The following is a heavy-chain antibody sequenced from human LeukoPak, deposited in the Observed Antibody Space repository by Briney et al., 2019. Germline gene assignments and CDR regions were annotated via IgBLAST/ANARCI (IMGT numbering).Heavy chain of an antibody. CDR3: ATWDYYDSSGYGDY. J-gene: IGHJ4*02. CDR1: GITLSGYW. V-gene: IGHV3-7*01. D-gene: IGHD3-22*01. Sequence: AGGSLRLSCVASGITLSGYWMSWVRQTPEKGLEWVAKINMDGSEKKQVESVKGRFTISRDNGKNSLYLQMNSLRAEDTAVYYCATWDYYDSSGYGDYWGQGTLVTVSS. CDR2: INMDGSEK.